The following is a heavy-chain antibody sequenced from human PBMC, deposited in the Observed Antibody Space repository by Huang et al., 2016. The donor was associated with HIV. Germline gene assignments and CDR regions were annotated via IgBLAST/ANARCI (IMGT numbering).Heavy chain of an antibody. CDR2: IYHIGTT. CDR1: GGSISSSSYY. J-gene: IGHJ5*02. V-gene: IGHV4-39*01. CDR3: AAHGRIVGIPAAPLRFDP. D-gene: IGHD6-13*01. Sequence: QLQLQESGPGLVKPSETLSLTCTVSGGSISSSSYYWGWIRQPPGKGLEWMGSIYHIGTTYYNPSLKSRVTISVDTSRTQFSLKLSSVTAADTAVYYCAAHGRIVGIPAAPLRFDPWGQGTLVTVSS.